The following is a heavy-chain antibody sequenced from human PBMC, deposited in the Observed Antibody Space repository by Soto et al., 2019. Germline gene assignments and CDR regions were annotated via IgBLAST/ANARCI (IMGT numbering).Heavy chain of an antibody. CDR1: CGSIISGDYY. V-gene: IGHV4-30-4*01. Sequence: SETLSLTCTFSCGSIISGDYYWSWIRQPPGKGLEWIGYIYYSGSTYYNPSLKSRVTISVDTSKNQFSLKLSSVTAADTAVYYCASLNHHYDILTGYQSPFDYWGQGTLVTVSS. D-gene: IGHD3-9*01. J-gene: IGHJ4*02. CDR2: IYYSGST. CDR3: ASLNHHYDILTGYQSPFDY.